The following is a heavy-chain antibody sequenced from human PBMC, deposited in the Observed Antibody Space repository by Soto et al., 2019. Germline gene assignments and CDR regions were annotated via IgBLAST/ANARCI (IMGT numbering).Heavy chain of an antibody. D-gene: IGHD6-13*01. CDR1: GGSISSSSYY. V-gene: IGHV4-39*07. J-gene: IGHJ6*03. Sequence: SETLSLTCTVSGGSISSSSYYWGWIRQPPGKGLEWIGSMYYSGSTNYNPSLKSRVTISVDTSKNQFSLNLTSATAADTAVYYCARKGAAASYAHYYMDVWGRGTAVTVSS. CDR2: MYYSGST. CDR3: ARKGAAASYAHYYMDV.